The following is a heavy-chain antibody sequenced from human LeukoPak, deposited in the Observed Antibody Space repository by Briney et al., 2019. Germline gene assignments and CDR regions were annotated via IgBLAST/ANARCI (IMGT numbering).Heavy chain of an antibody. CDR1: GGSFSGYY. J-gene: IGHJ4*02. Sequence: SETLSLTCAVYGGSFSGYYWSWIRQPPGKGLEWIGEINHSGSTNYNPSLKSRVTISVDTSKNQFSLKLSSVTAADTAVYYCASIRLPTRDIDYWGQGTLVTVSS. CDR2: INHSGST. D-gene: IGHD5/OR15-5a*01. CDR3: ASIRLPTRDIDY. V-gene: IGHV4-34*01.